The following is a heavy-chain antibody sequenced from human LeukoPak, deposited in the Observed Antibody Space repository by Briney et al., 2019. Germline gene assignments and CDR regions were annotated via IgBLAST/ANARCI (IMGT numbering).Heavy chain of an antibody. Sequence: GGSLRLSCAASGLIFSSYAINWVRQAPGKGLEWVSSINGDGGGTYYADSVKGRFTISRDNSKNTLYLQMNSLRAEDTAVYYCARDYAHWGPPIYYFDYWGQGTLVTVSS. CDR3: ARDYAHWGPPIYYFDY. J-gene: IGHJ4*02. D-gene: IGHD7-27*01. CDR2: INGDGGGT. CDR1: GLIFSSYA. V-gene: IGHV3-23*01.